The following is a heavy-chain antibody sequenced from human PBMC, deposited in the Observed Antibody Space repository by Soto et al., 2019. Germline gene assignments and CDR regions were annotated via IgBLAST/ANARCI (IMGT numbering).Heavy chain of an antibody. Sequence: VQLLESGGGLVQPGGSLRLSCAASGFTFYSSAMSWVRQAPGKGLEWVSAISTTGGNTLYADSVKGRFTISRDNSKNTLYLQMNSLRAEDTAIYYCAKPSGGSYPESRVFDSWGQGTRVTVSS. D-gene: IGHD1-26*01. CDR1: GFTFYSSA. CDR2: ISTTGGNT. CDR3: AKPSGGSYPESRVFDS. J-gene: IGHJ4*02. V-gene: IGHV3-23*01.